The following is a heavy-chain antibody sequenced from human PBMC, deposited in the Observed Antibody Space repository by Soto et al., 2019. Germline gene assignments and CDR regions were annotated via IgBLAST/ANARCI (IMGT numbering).Heavy chain of an antibody. V-gene: IGHV4-4*02. J-gene: IGHJ4*02. CDR1: GGSISSSVW. D-gene: IGHD2-2*01. CDR2: IYHTGHT. Sequence: LSLTCTVSGGSISSSVWWSWVRQTPGKGLEWIGEIYHTGHTTYNPSLKSRVTISVDKSKNQFSLNLGSVTAADTAVYYCARKTEVPGVMPFDYWGQGTQVTVSS. CDR3: ARKTEVPGVMPFDY.